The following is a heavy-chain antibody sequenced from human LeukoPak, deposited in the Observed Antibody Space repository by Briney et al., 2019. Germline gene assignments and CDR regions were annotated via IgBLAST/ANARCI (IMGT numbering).Heavy chain of an antibody. CDR3: ARDRGYSYGAVAFDY. CDR1: GYTFTSYY. J-gene: IGHJ4*02. V-gene: IGHV1-46*01. D-gene: IGHD5-18*01. Sequence: ASVKVSCKASGYTFTSYYMHWVRQAPGQGLEWMGIINPSGGSTSYAQKFQGRVTMTRDMSRSTVYMELSSLRSEDTAVYYCARDRGYSYGAVAFDYWGQGTLVTVSS. CDR2: INPSGGST.